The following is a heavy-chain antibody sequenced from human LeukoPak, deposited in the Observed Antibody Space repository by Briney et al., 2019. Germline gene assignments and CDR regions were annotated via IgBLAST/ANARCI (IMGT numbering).Heavy chain of an antibody. V-gene: IGHV4-34*01. CDR2: INPSGRP. CDR3: ASVRHDPLEYYYYIDV. Sequence: PSQTLSLTCAVSGDSLSRYSWTWIRQPPGKGLEWLGEINPSGRPDYNPSLKSRATISVDTSKNQFSLRVASVTAADTAVYYCASVRHDPLEYYYYIDVWGKGTTVTVSS. J-gene: IGHJ6*03. CDR1: GDSLSRYS. D-gene: IGHD2/OR15-2a*01.